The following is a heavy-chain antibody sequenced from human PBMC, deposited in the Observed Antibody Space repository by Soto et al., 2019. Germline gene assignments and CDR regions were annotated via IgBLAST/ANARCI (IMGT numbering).Heavy chain of an antibody. CDR1: GASLSSGSYF. D-gene: IGHD3-16*01. CDR2: MSYSGST. CDR3: ARRSGMITFGGVIA. J-gene: IGHJ4*02. Sequence: PSETLPLTSTVSGASLSSGSYFWSWIRQPPGQGLEYIGYMSYSGSTNYNPSRKSRITISSDTPKKKFSLRLKSVTAADPAIYYCARRSGMITFGGVIAWGPGTLVTVSS. V-gene: IGHV4-61*01.